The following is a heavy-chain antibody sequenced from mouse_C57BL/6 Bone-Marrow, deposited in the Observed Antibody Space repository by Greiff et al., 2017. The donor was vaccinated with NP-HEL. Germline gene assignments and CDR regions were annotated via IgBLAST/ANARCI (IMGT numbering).Heavy chain of an antibody. Sequence: QVQLQQSGAELVKPGASVKMSCKASGYTFTTYPIEWVKQNHGKSLEWIGNFHPYNDDTEYNEKFKNKATLTVEKSSSTVYLELIRLTSDDSSVYYGARGGNYWYYFDYWGQGTTLTVSS. V-gene: IGHV1-47*01. J-gene: IGHJ2*01. CDR1: GYTFTTYP. D-gene: IGHD2-1*01. CDR2: FHPYNDDT. CDR3: ARGGNYWYYFDY.